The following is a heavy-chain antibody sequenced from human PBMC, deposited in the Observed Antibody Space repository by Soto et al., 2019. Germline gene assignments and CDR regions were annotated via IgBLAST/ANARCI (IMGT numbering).Heavy chain of an antibody. Sequence: AASVKVSCKASGYTFTGYYMHWVRQAPGQGLEWMGWINPNSGGTNYAQKFQGRVTMTRDTSISTAYMELSRLRSDDTAVYYCARDAGYSGYDYYYYYGMDVWGQGTTVTVSS. V-gene: IGHV1-2*02. D-gene: IGHD5-12*01. J-gene: IGHJ6*02. CDR2: INPNSGGT. CDR1: GYTFTGYY. CDR3: ARDAGYSGYDYYYYYGMDV.